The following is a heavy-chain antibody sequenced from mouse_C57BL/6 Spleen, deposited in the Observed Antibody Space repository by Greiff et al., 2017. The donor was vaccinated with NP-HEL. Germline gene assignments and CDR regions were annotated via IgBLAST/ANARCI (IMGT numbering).Heavy chain of an antibody. CDR3: ARPWLLRGGYFDY. Sequence: EVHLVESGGGLVKPGGSLKLSCAASGFTFSDYGMHWVRQAPGRGLGWFAYFGGGGSPIYYADTVKGRFTISRDNAKNTLFRQMTSLRSEDTAMYYCARPWLLRGGYFDYWGQGTTLTVSS. CDR1: GFTFSDYG. CDR2: FGGGGSPI. D-gene: IGHD2-3*01. J-gene: IGHJ2*01. V-gene: IGHV5-17*01.